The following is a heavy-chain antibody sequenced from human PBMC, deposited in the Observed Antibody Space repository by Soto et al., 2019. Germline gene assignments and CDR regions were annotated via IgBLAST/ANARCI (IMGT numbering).Heavy chain of an antibody. J-gene: IGHJ4*02. V-gene: IGHV3-64*01. Sequence: EVQLVESGGGLVQPGGSLRLSCAASGFTFSSYAMHWVRQAPGKGLEYVSAISSNGGSTYYANSVKGRFTISRDNSKNTLYLQMGRLRAEDMAVYYCARGPAFFDYCGQGTLVTVSS. CDR3: ARGPAFFDY. CDR1: GFTFSSYA. CDR2: ISSNGGST.